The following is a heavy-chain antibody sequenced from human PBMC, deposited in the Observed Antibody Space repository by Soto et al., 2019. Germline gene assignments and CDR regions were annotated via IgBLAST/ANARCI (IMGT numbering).Heavy chain of an antibody. J-gene: IGHJ5*02. CDR1: GFTFSGNA. CDR3: AKDPLTRGWFDP. V-gene: IGHV3-23*01. CDR2: ISAGGTT. Sequence: ESGGGLVQPGESLRLSCVASGFTFSGNAMTWVRQAPGKGLHWVSGISAGGTTYYADSAKGRFTISRDNSKNTLYLQMNSLRADDTAVYYCAKDPLTRGWFDPWGQGTLVTVSS.